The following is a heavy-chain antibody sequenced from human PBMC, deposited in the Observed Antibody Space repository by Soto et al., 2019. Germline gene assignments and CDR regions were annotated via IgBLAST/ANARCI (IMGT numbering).Heavy chain of an antibody. J-gene: IGHJ5*02. V-gene: IGHV4-59*01. CDR3: ARVHYYFGSGYYPGSGTWFDP. CDR2: IYYSGST. D-gene: IGHD3-3*01. Sequence: SETLSLTCPVSGRSISIYYWSWSRQPPGKGLEWIGYIYYSGSTNYNPSLKSRVTISVDTSKNQFSLKLSSVTAADTAVYYCARVHYYFGSGYYPGSGTWFDPWGQVTLVIVS. CDR1: GRSISIYY.